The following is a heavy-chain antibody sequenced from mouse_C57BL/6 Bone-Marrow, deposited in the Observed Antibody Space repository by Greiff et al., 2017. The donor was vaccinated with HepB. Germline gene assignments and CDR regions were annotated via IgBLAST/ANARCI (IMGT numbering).Heavy chain of an antibody. J-gene: IGHJ1*03. D-gene: IGHD1-1*01. CDR1: GFTFSDYG. V-gene: IGHV5-15*01. Sequence: EVMLVESGGGLVQPGGSLKLSCAASGFTFSDYGMAWVRQAPRKGPEWVAFISNLAYSIYYADTVTGRFTISRENAKNTLYLEMSSLRSEDKAMYYCARKGDYYGSSYWYFDVWGTGTTVTVSS. CDR3: ARKGDYYGSSYWYFDV. CDR2: ISNLAYSI.